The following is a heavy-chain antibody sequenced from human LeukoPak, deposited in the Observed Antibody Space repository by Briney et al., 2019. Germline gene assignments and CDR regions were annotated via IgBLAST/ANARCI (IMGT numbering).Heavy chain of an antibody. CDR3: ARPRVVGYCSGGSCYPDAFDI. Sequence: SVKVSCKASGGTFSSYAISWVRQAPGQGLEWMGRIIPILGIANYAQKFQGRVTITADKSTSTAYMELSSLRSEDTAVYYCARPRVVGYCSGGSCYPDAFDIWGQGTMVTVSS. CDR1: GGTFSSYA. V-gene: IGHV1-69*04. D-gene: IGHD2-15*01. J-gene: IGHJ3*02. CDR2: IIPILGIA.